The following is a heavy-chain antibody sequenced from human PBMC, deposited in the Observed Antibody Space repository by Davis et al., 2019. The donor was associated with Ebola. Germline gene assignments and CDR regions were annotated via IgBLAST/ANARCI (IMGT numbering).Heavy chain of an antibody. V-gene: IGHV4-59*12. D-gene: IGHD6-6*01. CDR1: GGSISSYY. Sequence: MPSETLSLTCTVSGGSISSYYWSWIRQPPGKGLEWIGYIYYSGSTNYNPSLKSRVTISVDTSKNQFSLKLSSVTAADTAVYYCARARIAARPYFHYWGQGTLVTVSS. CDR2: IYYSGST. CDR3: ARARIAARPYFHY. J-gene: IGHJ4*02.